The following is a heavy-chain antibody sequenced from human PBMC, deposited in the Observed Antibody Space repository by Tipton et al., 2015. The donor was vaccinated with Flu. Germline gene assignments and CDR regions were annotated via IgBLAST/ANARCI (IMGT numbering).Heavy chain of an antibody. CDR1: GYIFSDYY. V-gene: IGHV1-2*02. CDR3: ARSQVDWNYTPNWSDP. Sequence: QLVQSGAEVKKPGASVKVSCKTSGYIFSDYYIHWVRQAPGQGLEWMGWINPYSGGTNSAQKFHDRVTMTSDTSTSTAYMDLSGLRSDDTAVYYCARSQVDWNYTPNWSDPWGQGTLVIVSS. J-gene: IGHJ5*02. D-gene: IGHD1-7*01. CDR2: INPYSGGT.